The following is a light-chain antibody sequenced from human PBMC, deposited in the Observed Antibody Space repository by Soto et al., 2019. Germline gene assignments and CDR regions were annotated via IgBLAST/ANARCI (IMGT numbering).Light chain of an antibody. J-gene: IGKJ1*01. CDR2: GAS. CDR3: QHYNSYSEA. CDR1: QSVSSN. V-gene: IGKV3-15*01. Sequence: EIVMTQSPATLSVSPGERATLSCRASQSVSSNLAWYQQKPGQAPRLLIYGASTRATGIPARFSGSGSGTEFTLTISSLQPDDFATYYCQHYNSYSEAFGQGTKADIK.